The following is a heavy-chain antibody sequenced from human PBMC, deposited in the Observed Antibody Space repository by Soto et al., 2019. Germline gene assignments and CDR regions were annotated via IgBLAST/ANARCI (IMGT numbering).Heavy chain of an antibody. J-gene: IGHJ5*02. CDR2: IYPGDSDT. CDR1: GYSFAGYW. D-gene: IGHD6-13*01. CDR3: AALQYSSSSFDP. Sequence: GESLKISCKGSGYSFAGYWITWVRQMPGKGLEWMGIIYPGDSDTRYSPSFQGQVTISADKSISTAYLQWSSLKASDTAMYYCAALQYSSSSFDPWGQGTLVTVSS. V-gene: IGHV5-51*03.